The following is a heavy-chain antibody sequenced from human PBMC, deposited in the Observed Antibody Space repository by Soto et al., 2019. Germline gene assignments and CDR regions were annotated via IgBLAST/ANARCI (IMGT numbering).Heavy chain of an antibody. V-gene: IGHV3-30*04. CDR1: GFSFSSYA. Sequence: QVRLVESGGGVVQPGRSLRLSCTASGFSFSSYAMYWFRQPPGKGLEWVAVISKDGMNKNYADSVKGRVTVSRDNANYSLELELKSLRGEDTAMYYCARDMYSSDYFVKGFEPWGQGTLVTVSS. CDR2: ISKDGMNK. D-gene: IGHD6-19*01. J-gene: IGHJ5*02. CDR3: ARDMYSSDYFVKGFEP.